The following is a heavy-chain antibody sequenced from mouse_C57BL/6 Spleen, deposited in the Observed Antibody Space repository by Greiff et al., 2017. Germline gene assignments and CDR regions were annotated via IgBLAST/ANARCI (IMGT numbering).Heavy chain of an antibody. D-gene: IGHD1-1*01. CDR2: INYDGSST. Sequence: EVQVVESEGGLVQPGSSMKLSCTASGFTFSDYYMAWVRQVPEKGLEWVANINYDGSSTYYLDSLKSRFIISRDNAKNILYLQMSSLKSEDTATYYCARIYYYGPLDYWGQGTTLTVSS. V-gene: IGHV5-16*01. J-gene: IGHJ2*01. CDR3: ARIYYYGPLDY. CDR1: GFTFSDYY.